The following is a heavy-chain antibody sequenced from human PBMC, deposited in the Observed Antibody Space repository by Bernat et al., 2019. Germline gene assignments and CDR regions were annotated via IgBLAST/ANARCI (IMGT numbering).Heavy chain of an antibody. J-gene: IGHJ6*03. CDR1: GFTFSSYG. CDR2: IWYDGSNK. V-gene: IGHV3-33*01. Sequence: QVQLVESGGGVVQPGRSLRLSCAASGFTFSSYGMHWVRQAPGKGLEWVAVIWYDGSNKYYADSVKGRFTISRDNSKNTLYLQMNSLRAEDTAVYYCERDFGDWGSRSFYYYYYMDVWGKGTTVTVSS. CDR3: ERDFGDWGSRSFYYYYYMDV. D-gene: IGHD3-16*01.